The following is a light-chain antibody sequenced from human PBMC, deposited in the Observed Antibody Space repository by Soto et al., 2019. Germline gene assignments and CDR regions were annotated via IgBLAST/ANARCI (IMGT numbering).Light chain of an antibody. CDR2: GAS. CDR1: QSISTW. Sequence: DIQMTQSPSTLSASVLYIVIITFRASQSISTWLAWYQQKPGKVPKLLIYGASSLQSGVPSRFSGSGSGTEFTLTISSLQPDDFATYYCKQYDTYRNFGQGTKVDIK. CDR3: KQYDTYRN. J-gene: IGKJ1*01. V-gene: IGKV1-5*01.